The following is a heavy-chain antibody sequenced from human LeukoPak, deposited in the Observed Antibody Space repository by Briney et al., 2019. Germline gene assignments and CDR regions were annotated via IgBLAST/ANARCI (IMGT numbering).Heavy chain of an antibody. CDR3: ARRRTYGSGSYDY. Sequence: SETLSLTCTVSGDSISDYYWSWIRQPPEQGLEWIGYIYYSGSTNYNPSLKSRVTISVDTSKNQFSLKLSSVTAADTAVYYCARRRTYGSGSYDYWGQGTLVTVSS. CDR1: GDSISDYY. CDR2: IYYSGST. D-gene: IGHD3-10*01. V-gene: IGHV4-59*12. J-gene: IGHJ4*02.